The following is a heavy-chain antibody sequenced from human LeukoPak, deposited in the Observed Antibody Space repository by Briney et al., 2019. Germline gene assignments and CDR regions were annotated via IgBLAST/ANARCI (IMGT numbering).Heavy chain of an antibody. CDR3: ASTGQQLVDGDWFDP. CDR1: GYTFTGYY. CDR2: INPNNGGT. V-gene: IGHV1-2*02. D-gene: IGHD6-13*01. Sequence: GASVTVSCKASGYTFTGYYMHWVRQAPGQGLEWMGWINPNNGGTNYARKFQGRVTMTRDTSINTAYMEVIRLISDDTAVYYCASTGQQLVDGDWFDPWGQGTLVTVSS. J-gene: IGHJ5*02.